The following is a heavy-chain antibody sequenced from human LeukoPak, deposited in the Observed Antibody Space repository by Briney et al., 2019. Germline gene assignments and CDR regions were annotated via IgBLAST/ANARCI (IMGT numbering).Heavy chain of an antibody. CDR3: ARGQELPDAFDI. CDR1: GGSISSYY. V-gene: IGHV4-59*01. D-gene: IGHD1-26*01. Sequence: PSETLSLTCTVSGGSISSYYWSWIRQPPGKGLEWIGYIYYSGSTNYNPSLKSRVTISVDTSKNQFSLKLSSVTAADTAVYYCARGQELPDAFDIWGQGTMVTVSS. CDR2: IYYSGST. J-gene: IGHJ3*02.